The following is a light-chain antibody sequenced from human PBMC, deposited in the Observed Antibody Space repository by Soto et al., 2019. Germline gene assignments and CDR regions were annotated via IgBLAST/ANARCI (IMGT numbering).Light chain of an antibody. CDR2: GAS. CDR3: QKYKDWPTK. Sequence: EIVLTQSPVTLALSPGEIATLSCSASQSVSTTVAWYHQKPGQAPRLLVYGASTRATGIPARFSGSGAGTDFTFTITSLQSEDFGVYFCQKYKDWPTKFGQGTKVDIK. V-gene: IGKV3-15*01. J-gene: IGKJ1*01. CDR1: QSVSTT.